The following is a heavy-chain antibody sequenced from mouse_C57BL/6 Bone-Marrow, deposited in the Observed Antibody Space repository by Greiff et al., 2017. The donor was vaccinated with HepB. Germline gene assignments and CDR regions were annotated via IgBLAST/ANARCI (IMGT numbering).Heavy chain of an antibody. J-gene: IGHJ3*01. V-gene: IGHV1-81*01. CDR3: ARVGGYDEFAY. CDR1: GYTFTSYG. D-gene: IGHD2-2*01. CDR2: IYPRSGNT. Sequence: VKLQESGAELARPGASVKLSCKASGYTFTSYGISWVKQRTGQGLEWIGEIYPRSGNTYYNEKFKGKATLTADKSSSTAYMELRSLTSEDSAVYFCARVGGYDEFAYWGQGTLVTVSA.